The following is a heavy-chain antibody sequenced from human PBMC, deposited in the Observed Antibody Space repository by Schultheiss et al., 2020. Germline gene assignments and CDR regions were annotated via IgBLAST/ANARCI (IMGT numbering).Heavy chain of an antibody. D-gene: IGHD1-26*01. CDR1: GGSISSSNW. CDR2: IYHSGST. Sequence: SETLSLTCAVSGGSISSSNWWSWVRQPPGKGLEWIGEIYHSGSTNYNPSLKSRVTISVDTSKNQFSLKLSSVTAADTAVYYCARQPKYSGSYYYWGQGTLVTVSS. V-gene: IGHV4-4*02. J-gene: IGHJ4*02. CDR3: ARQPKYSGSYYY.